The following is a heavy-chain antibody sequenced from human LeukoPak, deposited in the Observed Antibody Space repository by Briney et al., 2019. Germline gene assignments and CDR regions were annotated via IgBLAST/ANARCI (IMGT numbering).Heavy chain of an antibody. CDR3: AREVSTKATTGTLFYHYFDT. CDR2: MYYIGNT. CDR1: GGSFSGYY. J-gene: IGHJ5*02. Sequence: PSETLSLTCAVYGGSFSGYYWSWIRQPPGKGLEWIGSMYYIGNTYKNPSLKSRVTISVDTSKNQFSLKLSSVTAADTAVYYCAREVSTKATTGTLFYHYFDTWGQGTLVTVSS. D-gene: IGHD1-1*01. V-gene: IGHV4-34*01.